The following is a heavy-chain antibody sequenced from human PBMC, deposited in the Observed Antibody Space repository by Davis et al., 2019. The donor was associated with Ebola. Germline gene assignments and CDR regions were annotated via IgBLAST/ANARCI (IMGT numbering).Heavy chain of an antibody. Sequence: GGSLRLSCAASGFRFATYTMNWVRQAPGKGLEWVSAISGSGGSTYYADSVKGRFTISRDNSKNTLYLQMNSLRAEDTAVYYCAKDVIYYYDSSGLWGQGTLVTVSS. V-gene: IGHV3-23*01. CDR1: GFRFATYT. CDR3: AKDVIYYYDSSGL. CDR2: ISGSGGST. D-gene: IGHD3-22*01. J-gene: IGHJ4*02.